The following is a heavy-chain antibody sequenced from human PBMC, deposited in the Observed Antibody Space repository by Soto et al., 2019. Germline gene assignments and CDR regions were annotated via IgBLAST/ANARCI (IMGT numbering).Heavy chain of an antibody. Sequence: SETPSLTCAAYGGSLTGYYWRCIRQPTRQGLDVVGEINHGASTNYYPALKSRVTISLDTSKNQVSLNLTSVTGAGTAFYYCTRVPRMYYGAGTYRYFDSWGQGTLATVAS. V-gene: IGHV4-34*01. CDR1: GGSLTGYY. CDR2: INHGAST. J-gene: IGHJ4*02. D-gene: IGHD3-10*01. CDR3: TRVPRMYYGAGTYRYFDS.